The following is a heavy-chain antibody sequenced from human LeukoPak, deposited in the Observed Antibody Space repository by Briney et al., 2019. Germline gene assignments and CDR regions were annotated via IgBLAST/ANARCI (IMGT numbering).Heavy chain of an antibody. Sequence: SQTLSLTCTVSGGSISSGGYYWSWIRQHPGKGLEWIGYIYYSGSTYYNPSLKSRVTISVDTSKNQFSLKLSSVTAAGTAVYYCAREGLRGSLDYWGQGTLVTVSS. J-gene: IGHJ4*02. CDR2: IYYSGST. D-gene: IGHD4-17*01. V-gene: IGHV4-31*03. CDR1: GGSISSGGYY. CDR3: AREGLRGSLDY.